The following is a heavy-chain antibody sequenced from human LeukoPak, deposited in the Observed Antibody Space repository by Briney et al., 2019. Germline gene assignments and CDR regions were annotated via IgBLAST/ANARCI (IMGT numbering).Heavy chain of an antibody. CDR2: ISYDGSNK. J-gene: IGHJ1*01. V-gene: IGHV3-30-3*01. CDR1: GFTFSSYA. CDR3: ARDPAAAGKGGNFQH. D-gene: IGHD6-13*01. Sequence: GGSLRLSCAASGFTFSSYAMHWVRQAPGKGLEWVAVISYDGSNKYYADSVKGRFTISRDNSKNTLYLQMNSLRAEDTAVYYCARDPAAAGKGGNFQHWGQGTLVTVSS.